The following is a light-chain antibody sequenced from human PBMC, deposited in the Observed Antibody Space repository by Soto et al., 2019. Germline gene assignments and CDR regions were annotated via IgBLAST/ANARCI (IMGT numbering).Light chain of an antibody. V-gene: IGKV3-20*01. Sequence: EIVLTXXXXTLSLSPGERATLSCRASQSVSSTFLAWFQQKPGQAPRLLIYGASSRATGIPDRFSGSGSGTDFTLTINRLEPEDFAVYYCQQFGTSPLWTFGQGTKVEIK. CDR2: GAS. CDR1: QSVSSTF. J-gene: IGKJ1*01. CDR3: QQFGTSPLWT.